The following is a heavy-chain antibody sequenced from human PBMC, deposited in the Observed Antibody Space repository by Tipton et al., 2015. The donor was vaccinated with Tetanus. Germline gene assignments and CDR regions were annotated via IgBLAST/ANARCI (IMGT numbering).Heavy chain of an antibody. CDR1: GGSISGSSYY. V-gene: IGHV4-30-4*01. CDR2: TYYSGST. D-gene: IGHD3-9*01. J-gene: IGHJ6*02. CDR3: ARANYYDVPTGSLFYYGLNV. Sequence: TLSLTCSVSGGSISGSSYYWSWLRQPPGKGLEWIGYTYYSGSTYYNPSLKSRITISVHTSKNQFSLNLSSVTAADTAVYYCARANYYDVPTGSLFYYGLNVWGRGTTVTVSS.